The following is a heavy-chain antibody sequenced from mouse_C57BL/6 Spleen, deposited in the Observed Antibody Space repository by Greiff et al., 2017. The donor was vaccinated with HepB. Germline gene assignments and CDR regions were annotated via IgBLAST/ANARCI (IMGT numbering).Heavy chain of an antibody. CDR3: ARCQFITTVVATGYFDY. CDR2: IHPNSGST. V-gene: IGHV1-64*01. J-gene: IGHJ2*01. CDR1: GYTFTSYW. Sequence: QVQLQQPGAELVKPGASVKLSCKASGYTFTSYWMHWVKQRPGQGLEWIGMIHPNSGSTNYNEKFKSKATLTVDKSSSTAYMQLSSLTSEDSAVYYCARCQFITTVVATGYFDYWGQGTTLTVSS. D-gene: IGHD1-1*01.